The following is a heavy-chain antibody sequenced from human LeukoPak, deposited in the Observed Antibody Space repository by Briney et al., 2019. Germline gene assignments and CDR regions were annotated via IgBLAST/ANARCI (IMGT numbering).Heavy chain of an antibody. J-gene: IGHJ1*01. CDR3: TKAITTPHTWPY. Sequence: PGGSLRLSCAASGFTFSSYAMHWVRQAPGKGLEWVAVIHGDGGGKYYAGSVKGRFTLSRDNSKDTLSLQMNSLRAEDTAVYYCTKAITTPHTWPYWAQGPLVTFPS. CDR1: GFTFSSYA. CDR2: IHGDGGGK. V-gene: IGHV3-30*02. D-gene: IGHD4-11*01.